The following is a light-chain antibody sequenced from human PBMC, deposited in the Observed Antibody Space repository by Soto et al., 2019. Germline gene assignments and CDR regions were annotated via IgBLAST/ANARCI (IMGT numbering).Light chain of an antibody. CDR1: QSITTF. V-gene: IGKV1-5*01. CDR2: DAS. CDR3: QQYSTYPLT. Sequence: DIQMTQSPSTLSASIGDRVTITCRASQSITTFLAWYRQKPGKAPQILIYDASKLEPGVPSRLSGGGSGTEFTLTISSLQPDDFATYYCQQYSTYPLTFGGGTKVDIK. J-gene: IGKJ4*01.